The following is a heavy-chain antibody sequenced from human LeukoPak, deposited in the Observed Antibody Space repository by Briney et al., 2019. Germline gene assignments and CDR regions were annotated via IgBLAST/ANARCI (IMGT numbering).Heavy chain of an antibody. V-gene: IGHV4-39*02. CDR2: IYYSGDT. D-gene: IGHD4-23*01. CDR3: AREMAEVMPQPVDY. CDR1: GGSITSSSHY. J-gene: IGHJ4*02. Sequence: PSETLSLTCTASGGSITSSSHYWGWIRQPPGKGLEWIGSIYYSGDTYYNPSLKSRVTISVDTSRSQFSLSLSSMTAADTAVYYCAREMAEVMPQPVDYWGQGTLVTVSS.